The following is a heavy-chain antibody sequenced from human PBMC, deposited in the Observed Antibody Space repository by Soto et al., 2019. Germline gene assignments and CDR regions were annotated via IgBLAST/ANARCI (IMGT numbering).Heavy chain of an antibody. CDR3: ARDWDSNYAHLRDFRGMDV. CDR2: IIPIFGTA. Sequence: SVKVSCKASGGTFSSYAISWVRQAPGQGLEWMGGIIPIFGTANYAQKFQGRVTITADESTSTAYMELSSLRSEDTAVYYCARDWDSNYAHLRDFRGMDVWGQGTTVTVSS. J-gene: IGHJ6*02. CDR1: GGTFSSYA. D-gene: IGHD4-4*01. V-gene: IGHV1-69*13.